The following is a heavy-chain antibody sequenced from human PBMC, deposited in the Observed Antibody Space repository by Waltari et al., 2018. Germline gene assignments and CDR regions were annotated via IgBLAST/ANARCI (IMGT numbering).Heavy chain of an antibody. CDR3: TRDGRYNWIDAADY. CDR1: GFTFGDYA. J-gene: IGHJ4*02. Sequence: EVQLVESGGGLVQPGRSLRLSCTASGFTFGDYAMSWVRQAPGKGLEWVGFIRNTAYGGTTEYAASVKGRFTISRDDSKSIAYLQMNSLKTEDTAVYYCTRDGRYNWIDAADYWGQGTLVTVSS. D-gene: IGHD1-20*01. CDR2: IRNTAYGGTT. V-gene: IGHV3-49*04.